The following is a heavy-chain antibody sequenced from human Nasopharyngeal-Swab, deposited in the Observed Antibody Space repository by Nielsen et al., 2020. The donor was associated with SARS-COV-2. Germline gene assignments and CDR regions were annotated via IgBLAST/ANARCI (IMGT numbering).Heavy chain of an antibody. CDR1: GFTFSDHY. CDR3: ARGHYGLDV. CDR2: ISPSSNDT. V-gene: IGHV3-11*06. J-gene: IGHJ6*02. Sequence: SLKIPCAASGFTFSDHYMTWIRQAPGKGLEWVLYISPSSNDTNYADSVKGRFTISRDNAKNSLYLQMSSLRAEDTAVYYCARGHYGLDVWGQGTTVTVSS.